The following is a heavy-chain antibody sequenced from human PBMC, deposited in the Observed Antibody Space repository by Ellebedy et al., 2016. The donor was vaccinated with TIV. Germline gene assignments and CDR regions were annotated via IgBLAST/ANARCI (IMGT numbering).Heavy chain of an antibody. CDR3: VKDLSPGGAAY. Sequence: GGSLRLXXVASGFTFSSYDMHWVRQVAGKGLEWVSAIGTAGDTFYSDSVRGRFTISRESANNFLYLQMNSLRTEDTALYYCVKDLSPGGAAYWGQGTLVTVSS. D-gene: IGHD2-15*01. V-gene: IGHV3-13*01. CDR1: GFTFSSYD. J-gene: IGHJ4*02. CDR2: IGTAGDT.